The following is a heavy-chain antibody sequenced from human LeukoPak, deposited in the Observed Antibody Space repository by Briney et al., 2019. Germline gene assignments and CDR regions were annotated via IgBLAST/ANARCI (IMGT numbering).Heavy chain of an antibody. V-gene: IGHV4-31*03. D-gene: IGHD2-15*01. CDR3: ARWVAIGGMDV. CDR1: GGSISSGGYY. Sequence: PSETLSLTCTVSGGSISSGGYYWSWIRQHPGKGLEWIGYIYYSGSTYYNPSLKSRVTISVDTSKNQFSPKLSSVTAADTAVYYCARWVAIGGMDVWGQGTTVTVSS. CDR2: IYYSGST. J-gene: IGHJ6*02.